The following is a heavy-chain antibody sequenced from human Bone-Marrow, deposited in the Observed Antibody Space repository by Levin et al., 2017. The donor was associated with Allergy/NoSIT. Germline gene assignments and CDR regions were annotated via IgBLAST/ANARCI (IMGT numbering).Heavy chain of an antibody. Sequence: SGGSLRLSCAASGFTVGNNYVSWVRQAPGKGLEWVSVIYSHGGTSYTDSVRGRFTISRDSSKNTLFLQMNSLRAEDTAVYYCATRASIGAWGQGTLVTVSS. CDR3: ATRASIGA. V-gene: IGHV3-66*01. CDR1: GFTVGNNY. J-gene: IGHJ5*02. CDR2: IYSHGGT. D-gene: IGHD2-15*01.